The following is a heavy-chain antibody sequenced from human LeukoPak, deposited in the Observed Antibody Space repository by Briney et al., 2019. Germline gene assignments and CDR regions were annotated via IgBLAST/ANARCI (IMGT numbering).Heavy chain of an antibody. CDR3: AKAHSSSWYYFDY. V-gene: IGHV3-23*01. Sequence: GGSLRLSCVASGFTFTSDAMNWVRQAPGKGLEWVSIISGSGDNTYYADSMKGRFTISRDNSKNTLYLQMNSLRAEDTAVYYCAKAHSSSWYYFDYWGQGTLVTVSS. D-gene: IGHD6-13*01. J-gene: IGHJ4*02. CDR1: GFTFTSDA. CDR2: ISGSGDNT.